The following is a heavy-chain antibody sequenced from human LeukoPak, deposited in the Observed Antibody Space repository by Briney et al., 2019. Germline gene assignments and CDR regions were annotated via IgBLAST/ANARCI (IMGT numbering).Heavy chain of an antibody. CDR3: ARGYDSSGYYYADAFDI. V-gene: IGHV3-23*01. Sequence: PGGSLRLSCAASGFTFSSCAMSWVRQAPGKGLEWVSGISDGGGTTSYADSVKGRFTISRDNAKNTLYLQMNSLRAEDTAVYYCARGYDSSGYYYADAFDIWGQGTTVTVSS. J-gene: IGHJ3*02. CDR1: GFTFSSCA. CDR2: ISDGGGTT. D-gene: IGHD3-22*01.